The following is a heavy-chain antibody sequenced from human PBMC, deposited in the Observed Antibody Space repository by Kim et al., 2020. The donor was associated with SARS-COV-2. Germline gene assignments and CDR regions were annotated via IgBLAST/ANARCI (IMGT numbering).Heavy chain of an antibody. V-gene: IGHV4-31*01. D-gene: IGHD3-9*01. CDR3: ARGGLRYFDWLHFDY. Sequence: PPHKSLVTISVATTKNQFSLKLSSVTAADTAVYYCARGGLRYFDWLHFDYWGQGTLVTVSS. J-gene: IGHJ4*02.